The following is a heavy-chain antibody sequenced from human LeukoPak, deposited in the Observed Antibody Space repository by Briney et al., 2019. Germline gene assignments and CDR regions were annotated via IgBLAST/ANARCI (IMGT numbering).Heavy chain of an antibody. CDR3: AKVPISYYDSSGPGDH. D-gene: IGHD3-22*01. Sequence: GGSLRLSCAASGFTFSSYAMSWVRQAPGKGLEWVSAISGSGGSTYYADSVKGRFTISRDNSKNTLYLQMNSLRAEDTAVYYCAKVPISYYDSSGPGDHWGQGTLVTVSS. CDR1: GFTFSSYA. CDR2: ISGSGGST. V-gene: IGHV3-23*01. J-gene: IGHJ4*02.